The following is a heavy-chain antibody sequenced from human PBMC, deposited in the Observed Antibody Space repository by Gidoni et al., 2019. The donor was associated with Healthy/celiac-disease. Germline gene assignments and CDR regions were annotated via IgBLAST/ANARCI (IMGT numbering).Heavy chain of an antibody. V-gene: IGHV3-30*18. D-gene: IGHD2-2*01. CDR2: ISYDGSNK. Sequence: QVQLVESGGGVVQPGRSLRLSCAASGFTFSSYGMHWVRQAPGKGLEWVAVISYDGSNKYYADSVKGRFTISRDNSKNTLYLQMNSLRAEDTAVYYCAKNGGPLLVVVPAVDVWGQGTTVTVSS. CDR3: AKNGGPLLVVVPAVDV. J-gene: IGHJ6*02. CDR1: GFTFSSYG.